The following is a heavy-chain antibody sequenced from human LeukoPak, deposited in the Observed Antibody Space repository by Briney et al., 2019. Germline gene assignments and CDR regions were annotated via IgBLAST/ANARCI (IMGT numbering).Heavy chain of an antibody. CDR2: ISSSGSTI. CDR3: ATAAEDTRGHYQGFEY. V-gene: IGHV3-11*04. J-gene: IGHJ4*02. D-gene: IGHD3-22*01. CDR1: GFTFSDYY. Sequence: SGRSLRLSCAASGFTFSDYYMSWIRQAPGKGLEWVSYISSSGSTIYYADSVKGRFTISRDNAKNSLYLQMNSLRAEDTAFYYRATAAEDTRGHYQGFEYWGQGTLVTVSS.